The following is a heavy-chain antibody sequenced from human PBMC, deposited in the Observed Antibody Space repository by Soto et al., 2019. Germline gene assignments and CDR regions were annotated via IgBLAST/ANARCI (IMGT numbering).Heavy chain of an antibody. J-gene: IGHJ4*02. Sequence: GGSLRLSCAASGFTFDDYAMHWVRQAPGKGLEWVSGISWNSGSIGYADSVKGRFTISRDNAKNSLYLQMNSLRAEDTALYYCAKDIGSSWYWGQGTLVTVSS. V-gene: IGHV3-9*01. CDR2: ISWNSGSI. CDR3: AKDIGSSWY. CDR1: GFTFDDYA. D-gene: IGHD6-6*01.